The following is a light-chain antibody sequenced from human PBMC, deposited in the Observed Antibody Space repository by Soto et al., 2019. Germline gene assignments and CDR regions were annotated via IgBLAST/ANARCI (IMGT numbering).Light chain of an antibody. CDR1: SSDVGRFNY. CDR2: DVT. CDR3: SSFVGNSILVV. Sequence: QSALTQPASVSGSPGQSITISCTGTSSDVGRFNYVSWYQQHPGNPPKLIIFDVTRRHSGVSNRFSGSKSGNAASLTISGLQAEDEANYDCSSFVGNSILVVFGGGTKLTVL. J-gene: IGLJ2*01. V-gene: IGLV2-14*01.